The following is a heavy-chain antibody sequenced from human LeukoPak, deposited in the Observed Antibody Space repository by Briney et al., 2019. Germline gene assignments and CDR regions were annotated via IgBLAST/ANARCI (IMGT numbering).Heavy chain of an antibody. CDR1: GFTFSSYS. CDR2: ISSSSSTI. V-gene: IGHV3-48*01. CDR3: ARGLTDGMGYYYMDV. J-gene: IGHJ6*03. Sequence: GGSLRLSCAASGFTFSSYSMNWVRQAPGKGLEWVSYISSSSSTIYYADSVKGRFTISRDNSENTLYLQMDSLRVEDTAVYYCARGLTDGMGYYYMDVWGKGTSVTVSS. D-gene: IGHD2-8*02.